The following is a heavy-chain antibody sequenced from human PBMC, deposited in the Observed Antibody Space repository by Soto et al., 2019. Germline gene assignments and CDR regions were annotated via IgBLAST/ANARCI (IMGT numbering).Heavy chain of an antibody. V-gene: IGHV1-18*01. J-gene: IGHJ4*02. CDR2: IMAYNNNP. Sequence: GASVKVSCKASGYTFSNYGVNWVRQAPGQGLEWLGYIMAYNNNPHYAQKFVGRVTMTADTSTSTAFLELRSLTSDDTAVYYCARGPRVSSTGTGAHWGRGTLVTVSS. CDR1: GYTFSNYG. CDR3: ARGPRVSSTGTGAH. D-gene: IGHD1-1*01.